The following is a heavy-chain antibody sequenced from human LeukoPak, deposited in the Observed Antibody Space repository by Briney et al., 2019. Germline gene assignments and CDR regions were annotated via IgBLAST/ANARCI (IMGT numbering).Heavy chain of an antibody. CDR1: GFTFDDYA. CDR2: ISWNSGSI. Sequence: PGGSLRLSCAASGFTFDDYAMRWVRQAPGKGLEWVSGISWNSGSIGYADSVKGRFTISRDNAKNSLYLQMNSLRAEDTAVYYCAKDMSNNYYDSSLFDYWGQGTLVTVSS. CDR3: AKDMSNNYYDSSLFDY. D-gene: IGHD3-22*01. V-gene: IGHV3-9*01. J-gene: IGHJ4*02.